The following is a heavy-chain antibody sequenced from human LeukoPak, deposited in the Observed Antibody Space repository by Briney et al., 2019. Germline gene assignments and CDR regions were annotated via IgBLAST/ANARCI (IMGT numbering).Heavy chain of an antibody. CDR2: FHDSEST. D-gene: IGHD1-26*01. CDR1: GGSISSNY. Sequence: SETLSLTCNVSGGSISSNYWSWIRQPPGKGLEWIGYFHDSESTNYNPSLKSRVSISVDTSKKQVSLKLSSVTAADTAVYYCVRGDASGRPGVAFDFWGQGTLVTVSS. CDR3: VRGDASGRPGVAFDF. V-gene: IGHV4-59*01. J-gene: IGHJ4*02.